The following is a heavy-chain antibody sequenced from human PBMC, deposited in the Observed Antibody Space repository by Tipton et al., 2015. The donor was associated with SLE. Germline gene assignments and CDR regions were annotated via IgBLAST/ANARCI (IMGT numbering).Heavy chain of an antibody. J-gene: IGHJ3*01. CDR2: IDQIGSA. D-gene: IGHD3-3*01. V-gene: IGHV4-59*08. CDR3: ARHAYDFWRGFYHHVFDG. CDR1: GGSISGNY. Sequence: LRLSCIVSGGSISGNYWSWIRQPPGKRLEWIGYIDQIGSANYNPSLQSRVTISVGKSTTQFSLKLKSVTAADSAIYYCARHAYDFWRGFYHHVFDGWAQGTIITVSS.